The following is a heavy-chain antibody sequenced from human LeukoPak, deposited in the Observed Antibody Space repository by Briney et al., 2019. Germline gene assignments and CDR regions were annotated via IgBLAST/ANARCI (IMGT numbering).Heavy chain of an antibody. J-gene: IGHJ3*02. CDR3: ARDLVVPAAMDAFDI. CDR2: IWYDGSNK. V-gene: IGHV3-33*01. Sequence: GGSLRLSCAASGFTFSSYGMHWVRQAPGKGLEWVAVIWYDGSNKYYADSVKGRFTISRDNSKNTLYLQMNSLRAEDTAVYYCARDLVVPAAMDAFDIWGQGTMVTVSS. CDR1: GFTFSSYG. D-gene: IGHD2-2*01.